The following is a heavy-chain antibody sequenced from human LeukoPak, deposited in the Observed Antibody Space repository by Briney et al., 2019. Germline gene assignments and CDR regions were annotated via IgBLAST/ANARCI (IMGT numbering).Heavy chain of an antibody. V-gene: IGHV3-30*02. CDR3: AKERVSYYLHWYFDL. D-gene: IGHD2-21*01. CDR2: IRYDGSNK. Sequence: GGSLRLSCAASGFTFSSYGKHWVRQAPGKGLEWVAFIRYDGSNKYYADSVKGRFTISRDNSKNTLYLQMNSLRAEDTAVYYCAKERVSYYLHWYFDLWGRGTLVTVSS. CDR1: GFTFSSYG. J-gene: IGHJ2*01.